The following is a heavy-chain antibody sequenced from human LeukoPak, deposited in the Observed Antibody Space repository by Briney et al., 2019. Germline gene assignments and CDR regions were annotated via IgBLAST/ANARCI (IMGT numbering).Heavy chain of an antibody. Sequence: GGSLRLSCAASGFTFSNVWMSWVRQAPGKGLEWVGRIISNSGGGTTDYAAPVKGRFTISRDDSTNTVYLQMNGLKIEDTAVYYCASHSAQWLLGYWGQGTLVTVSS. CDR2: IISNSGGGTT. D-gene: IGHD6-19*01. V-gene: IGHV3-15*01. J-gene: IGHJ4*02. CDR3: ASHSAQWLLGY. CDR1: GFTFSNVW.